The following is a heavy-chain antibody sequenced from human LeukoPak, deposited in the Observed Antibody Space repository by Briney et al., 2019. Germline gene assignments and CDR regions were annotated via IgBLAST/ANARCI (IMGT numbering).Heavy chain of an antibody. J-gene: IGHJ4*02. Sequence: GGSLRLSCAASGFTFSSYAMNWVRQAPGKGLEWVSAISGSGGSTYYADSVKGRFTISRDNFKNTLYLQMNSLRVEDTAVYYCARAPFVYDILTGCDYWGQGTLVTVSS. V-gene: IGHV3-23*01. CDR2: ISGSGGST. D-gene: IGHD3-9*01. CDR3: ARAPFVYDILTGCDY. CDR1: GFTFSSYA.